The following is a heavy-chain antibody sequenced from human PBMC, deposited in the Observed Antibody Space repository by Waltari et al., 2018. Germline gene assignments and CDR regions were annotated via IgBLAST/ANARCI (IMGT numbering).Heavy chain of an antibody. CDR1: GCTVSSYS. J-gene: IGHJ4*02. V-gene: IGHV3-23*03. Sequence: EVQLLESGGGLVKPGGSLRLSCAASGCTVSSYSMSWVRQAPGKGLAWVSGIYRGGSTYYADSLKGRFTISRDNSKNTLYLQMNRLRAEDTAVYYCAKDHAEGFLEWLVYWGQGTLVTVSS. D-gene: IGHD3-3*01. CDR2: IYRGGST. CDR3: AKDHAEGFLEWLVY.